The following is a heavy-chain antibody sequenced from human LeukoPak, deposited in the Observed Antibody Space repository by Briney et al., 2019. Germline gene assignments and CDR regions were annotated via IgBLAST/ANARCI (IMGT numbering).Heavy chain of an antibody. D-gene: IGHD3-10*01. CDR1: GGSFSGYY. Sequence: SETLSLTCAVDGGSFSGYYWSWIRQPPGKGLEWIGEINHSGSTNYNPSLKSRVTISVDTSKNQFSLKLSSVTAADTAVYYCARGSDCSSTSCEVTMVRGVITFFDYWGQGTLVTVSS. J-gene: IGHJ4*02. V-gene: IGHV4-34*01. CDR2: INHSGST. CDR3: ARGSDCSSTSCEVTMVRGVITFFDY.